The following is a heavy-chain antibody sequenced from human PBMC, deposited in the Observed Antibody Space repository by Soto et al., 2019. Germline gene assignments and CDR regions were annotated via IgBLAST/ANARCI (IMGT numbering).Heavy chain of an antibody. CDR1: GYIFSSYA. CDR3: AREANGKTSYYDYFDY. V-gene: IGHV3-30-3*01. Sequence: QVQLEESGGGVVQPGRSLRLSCAASGYIFSSYAVHWVRQAPGKGLEWVAVISHDGGNIYYADSAKGRFTISRDNSMNXIYLQMNSLRDEDPAVYYCAREANGKTSYYDYFDYWGQGTLVTVSS. CDR2: ISHDGGNI. J-gene: IGHJ4*02. D-gene: IGHD1-26*01.